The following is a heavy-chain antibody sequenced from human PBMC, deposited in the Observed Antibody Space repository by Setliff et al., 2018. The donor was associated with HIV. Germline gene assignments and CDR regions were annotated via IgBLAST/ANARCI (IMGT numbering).Heavy chain of an antibody. V-gene: IGHV1-2*02. J-gene: IGHJ4*02. CDR1: GYTFTGYN. Sequence: GASVKVSCKASGYTFTGYNIHWVRQAPGQGLEWMGWINPKNGGTIYAQQFLGRVTMTRDSSVTTVYMELSSLTSDDTAVFYCARGPPGYYYDRSGSIDYWGQGTQVTVSS. D-gene: IGHD3-22*01. CDR3: ARGPPGYYYDRSGSIDY. CDR2: INPKNGGT.